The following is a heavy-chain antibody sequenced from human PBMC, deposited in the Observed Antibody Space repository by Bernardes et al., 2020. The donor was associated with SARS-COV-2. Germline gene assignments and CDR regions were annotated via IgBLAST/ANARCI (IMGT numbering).Heavy chain of an antibody. D-gene: IGHD1-26*01. CDR1: GGSMSSYY. CDR2: IYYSGST. CDR3: ARLRADSLGGGFDS. Sequence: SETLSLTCTVSGGSMSSYYWSWIRQPPGKELEWIAYIYYSGSTNYNPSLESRVTISIDTSKNQFSLKLSSVIAADTAMYYCARLRADSLGGGFDSWGQGTLVTVSS. V-gene: IGHV4-59*08. J-gene: IGHJ4*02.